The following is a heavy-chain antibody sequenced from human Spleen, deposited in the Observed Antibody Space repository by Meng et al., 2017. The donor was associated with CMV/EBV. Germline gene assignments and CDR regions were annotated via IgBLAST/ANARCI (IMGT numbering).Heavy chain of an antibody. Sequence: GSLRLSCAVYGGSFRAYYWSWIRQPPGKGLEWIGESINHSGSTNYNPSLKTRVTISVDTSKNQFSLRLSSVTAADTAVYHCARGLDWNYPDAFDIWGQGTVVTVSS. CDR2: SINHSGST. CDR1: GGSFRAYY. J-gene: IGHJ3*02. V-gene: IGHV4-34*01. D-gene: IGHD1-7*01. CDR3: ARGLDWNYPDAFDI.